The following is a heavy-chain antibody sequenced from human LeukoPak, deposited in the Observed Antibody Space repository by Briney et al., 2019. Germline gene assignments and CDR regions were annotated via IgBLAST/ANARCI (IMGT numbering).Heavy chain of an antibody. V-gene: IGHV4-39*01. D-gene: IGHD1-26*01. CDR1: GASLSGSPYY. Sequence: SETLSLTCTVSGASLSGSPYYWGWLRQPPGRGREWIGSIYSSGSTYYNASLQSRVTISIETSKNQISLRLNSVTAADTAICYCAKSGGYGLIDYWGQGTLVTVSS. CDR3: AKSGGYGLIDY. J-gene: IGHJ4*02. CDR2: IYSSGST.